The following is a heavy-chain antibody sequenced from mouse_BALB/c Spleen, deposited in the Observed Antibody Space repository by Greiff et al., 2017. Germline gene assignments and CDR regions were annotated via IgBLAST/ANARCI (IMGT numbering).Heavy chain of an antibody. J-gene: IGHJ4*01. Sequence: EVKLVESGGGLVKPGGSLKLSCAASGFAFSSYDMSWVRQTPEKRLEWVAYISSGGGSTYYPDTVKGRFTISRDNAKNTLYLQMSSLKSEDTAMYYCAREGVDYAMDYWGQGTSVTVSA. CDR1: GFAFSSYD. V-gene: IGHV5-12-1*01. D-gene: IGHD1-1*01. CDR3: AREGVDYAMDY. CDR2: ISSGGGST.